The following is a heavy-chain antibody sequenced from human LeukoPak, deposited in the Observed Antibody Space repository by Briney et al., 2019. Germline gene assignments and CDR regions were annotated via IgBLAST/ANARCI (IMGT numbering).Heavy chain of an antibody. V-gene: IGHV4-34*01. J-gene: IGHJ4*02. Sequence: TSETLSLTCAVYGGSFSGYYWSWIRQPPGKGLEWIGGINHSGSTNYNPSLKSRVTISVDTSKNQFSLKLSSVTAADTAVYYCARAPMGYYDFWSGSAYYFDYWGQGTLVTVSS. CDR1: GGSFSGYY. D-gene: IGHD3-3*01. CDR2: INHSGST. CDR3: ARAPMGYYDFWSGSAYYFDY.